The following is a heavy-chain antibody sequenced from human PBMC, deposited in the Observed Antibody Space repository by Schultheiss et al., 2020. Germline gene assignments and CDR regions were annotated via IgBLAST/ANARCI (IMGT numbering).Heavy chain of an antibody. CDR3: ARDGTPKRYSSGWYDKYYGMDV. D-gene: IGHD6-19*01. V-gene: IGHV3-74*01. Sequence: GGSLRLSCAASGFTFINYRMNWVRQAPGKGLVWVSRISTDGSRTDYADSVKGRFTISRDNARNTLYLQMDSLRVEDTAVYYCARDGTPKRYSSGWYDKYYGMDVWGQGTTVTVS. CDR2: ISTDGSRT. CDR1: GFTFINYR. J-gene: IGHJ6*02.